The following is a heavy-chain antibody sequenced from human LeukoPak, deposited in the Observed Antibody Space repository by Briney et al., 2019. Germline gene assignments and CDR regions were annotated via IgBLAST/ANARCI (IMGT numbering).Heavy chain of an antibody. CDR1: GYSFSNFW. CDR3: ARHLEGYFDY. V-gene: IGHV5-51*01. Sequence: GESLKISCKGSGYSFSNFWIGWVRQMPGKGLEWMGVIYPGDSDTRYSPSFQGQVTISADKSISTAYLQWSSLKASDTAMYYCARHLEGYFDYWGQGTLVTVSS. J-gene: IGHJ4*02. CDR2: IYPGDSDT.